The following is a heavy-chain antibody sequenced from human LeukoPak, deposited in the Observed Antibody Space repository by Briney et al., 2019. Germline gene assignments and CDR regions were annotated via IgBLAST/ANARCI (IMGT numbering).Heavy chain of an antibody. Sequence: GGSLRLSCTASGSTFSSYWMHWVRQAPGKGLVWVSRINSDGSSTSYADSVKGRFTISRDNAKNTLYLQMNSLRAEDTAVYYFARVNYDILRYWGQGTLVTVSS. CDR3: ARVNYDILRY. D-gene: IGHD3-9*01. CDR2: INSDGSST. CDR1: GSTFSSYW. J-gene: IGHJ4*02. V-gene: IGHV3-74*01.